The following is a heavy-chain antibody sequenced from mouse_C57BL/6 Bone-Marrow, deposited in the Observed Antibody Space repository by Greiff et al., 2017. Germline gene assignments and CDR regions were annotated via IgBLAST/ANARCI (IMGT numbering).Heavy chain of an antibody. CDR3: ARWGSYDGYYGYFDY. V-gene: IGHV1-26*01. D-gene: IGHD2-3*01. J-gene: IGHJ2*01. CDR2: INPNNGGT. Sequence: VQLQQSGPELMKPGASVKISCKASGYTFTDYYMNWVKQSHGKSLEWIGDINPNNGGTSYNQKFKGKATLTVDKSSSTAYMELRSLTSEDSAVYYCARWGSYDGYYGYFDYWGQGTTLTVSS. CDR1: GYTFTDYY.